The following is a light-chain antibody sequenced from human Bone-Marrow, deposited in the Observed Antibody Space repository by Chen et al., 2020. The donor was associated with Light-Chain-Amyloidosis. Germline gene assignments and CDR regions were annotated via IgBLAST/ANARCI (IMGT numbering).Light chain of an antibody. CDR1: DLPTKY. CDR3: QTADSRVTYEGR. Sequence: SYELTQPPSVSVSPGQTARITCSGDDLPTKYAYWYQQKPGQAPVLGIHRDTERPSGISERFSGSSSATTATLTISGVQAEDEADYHGQTADSRVTYEGRFGGGTKLTVL. V-gene: IGLV3-25*03. CDR2: RDT. J-gene: IGLJ2*01.